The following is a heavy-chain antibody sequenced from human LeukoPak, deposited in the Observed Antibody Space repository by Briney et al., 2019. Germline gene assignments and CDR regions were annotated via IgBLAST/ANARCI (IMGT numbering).Heavy chain of an antibody. CDR2: INTYKGYT. CDR3: ARGYDYGDYVGDFDY. D-gene: IGHD4-17*01. J-gene: IGHJ4*02. Sequence: ASVTVSCKASGYTFTSYPISWVRQAPGQGLEWMGWINTYKGYTKYAQKLHDRVTMTTDTPTTTAYMDLRGLRSDDTAVYYCARGYDYGDYVGDFDYWGQGTLVTVSS. V-gene: IGHV1-18*01. CDR1: GYTFTSYP.